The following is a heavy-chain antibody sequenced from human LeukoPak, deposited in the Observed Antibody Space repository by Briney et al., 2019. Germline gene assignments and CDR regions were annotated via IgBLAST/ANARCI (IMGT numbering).Heavy chain of an antibody. D-gene: IGHD3-3*02. J-gene: IGHJ6*04. Sequence: PSETLSLTCTVSGGSISSYYWSWIRQPPGKGLEWIGYIYYSGSTNYNPSLKSRVTISVDTSKNQFSLKLSSVTAADTAVYYCARVSDHLGPTDVWGKGTTVTVSS. CDR1: GGSISSYY. V-gene: IGHV4-59*01. CDR2: IYYSGST. CDR3: ARVSDHLGPTDV.